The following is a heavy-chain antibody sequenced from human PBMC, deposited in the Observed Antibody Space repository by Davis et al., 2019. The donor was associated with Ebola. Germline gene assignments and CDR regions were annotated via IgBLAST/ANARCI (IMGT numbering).Heavy chain of an antibody. CDR3: ARDAGFVVVPAAISMDV. J-gene: IGHJ6*02. CDR2: ISGSGGST. D-gene: IGHD2-2*02. Sequence: PGGSLRLSCAASGFTFSSYAMSWVRQAPGKGLEWVSAISGSGGSTYYADSVKGRFTISRDNAKNSLYLQMNSLRDEDTAVYYCARDAGFVVVPAAISMDVWGQGTTVTVSS. V-gene: IGHV3-23*01. CDR1: GFTFSSYA.